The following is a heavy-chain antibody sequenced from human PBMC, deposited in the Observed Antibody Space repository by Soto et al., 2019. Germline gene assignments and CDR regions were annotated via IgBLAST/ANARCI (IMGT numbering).Heavy chain of an antibody. D-gene: IGHD2-15*01. Sequence: ASVKVSCKASGYTFTSYGISWVRQAPGQGLEWMGWISAYNGNTNYAQKLQGRVTMTTDTSTSTAYMELRSLRSDDTAVYYCATDRVDIVVVVAATPGNWFDPWGQGTLVTVSS. V-gene: IGHV1-18*01. J-gene: IGHJ5*02. CDR1: GYTFTSYG. CDR2: ISAYNGNT. CDR3: ATDRVDIVVVVAATPGNWFDP.